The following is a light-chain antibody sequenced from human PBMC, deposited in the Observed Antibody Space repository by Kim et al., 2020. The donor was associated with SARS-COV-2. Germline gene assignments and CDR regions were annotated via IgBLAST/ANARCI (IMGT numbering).Light chain of an antibody. CDR1: NLGDKY. CDR2: QDR. CDR3: QAWDSSTLYV. J-gene: IGLJ1*01. V-gene: IGLV3-1*01. Sequence: VSPGQTASIACSGDNLGDKYTSWYQQKPGQSPVLVIYQDRKRPSGIPERFSGSSSGNTATLTISGTQAMDEADYYCQAWDSSTLYVFGTGTKVTVL.